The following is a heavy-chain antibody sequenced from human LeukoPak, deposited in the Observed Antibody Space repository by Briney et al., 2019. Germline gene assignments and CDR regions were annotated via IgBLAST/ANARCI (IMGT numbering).Heavy chain of an antibody. CDR1: GYTFTSYA. J-gene: IGHJ4*02. CDR2: INAGNGNT. D-gene: IGHD5-18*01. V-gene: IGHV1-3*01. CDR3: AREVIQLWSPQALDY. Sequence: ASVKVSCKASGYTFTSYAMHWVRRAPGQRLEWMGWINAGNGNTKYSQKFQGRVTITRDTSASTAYMELSSLRSEDTAVYYCAREVIQLWSPQALDYWGQGTLVTVSS.